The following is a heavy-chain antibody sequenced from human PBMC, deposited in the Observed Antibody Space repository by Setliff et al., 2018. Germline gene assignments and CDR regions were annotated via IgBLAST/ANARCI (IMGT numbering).Heavy chain of an antibody. Sequence: SETLSLTCTVSDGSISTYYWSWIRQPPGKRLEWIGFIHHSGSSYYNPSLKSRLTISVDTSKNLFSLKLSSVTTADTAVYYGARHYGGGYKHFDYWGQGTLVTVSS. V-gene: IGHV4-59*08. J-gene: IGHJ4*02. CDR2: IHHSGSS. CDR3: ARHYGGGYKHFDY. CDR1: DGSISTYY. D-gene: IGHD5-12*01.